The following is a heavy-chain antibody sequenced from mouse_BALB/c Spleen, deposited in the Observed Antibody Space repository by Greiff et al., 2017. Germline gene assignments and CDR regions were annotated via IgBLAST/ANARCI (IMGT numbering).Heavy chain of an antibody. Sequence: VKLMESGPGLVAPSQSLSITCTVSGFSLTDYGVSWIRQPPGKGLEWLGVIWGGGSTYYNSALKSRLSISKDNSKSQVFLKMNSLQTDDTAMYYCAKHMGLRRGGYFDYWGQGTTLTVSS. CDR2: IWGGGST. CDR3: AKHMGLRRGGYFDY. J-gene: IGHJ2*01. CDR1: GFSLTDYG. V-gene: IGHV2-6-5*01. D-gene: IGHD2-4*01.